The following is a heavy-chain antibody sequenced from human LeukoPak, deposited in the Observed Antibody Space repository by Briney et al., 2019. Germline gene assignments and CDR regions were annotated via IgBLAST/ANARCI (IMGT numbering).Heavy chain of an antibody. J-gene: IGHJ4*02. V-gene: IGHV3-7*01. D-gene: IGHD6-13*01. Sequence: PGGSLRLSCAASGFTFSSYWMSWVRQAPGKGLEWVANIKQDGSEKYYVDSVKGRFTISRDNAKNSLYLQMNSLRAEDTAVYYCARDRVSYSSSWVADYWGQGTLVTVSS. CDR3: ARDRVSYSSSWVADY. CDR2: IKQDGSEK. CDR1: GFTFSSYW.